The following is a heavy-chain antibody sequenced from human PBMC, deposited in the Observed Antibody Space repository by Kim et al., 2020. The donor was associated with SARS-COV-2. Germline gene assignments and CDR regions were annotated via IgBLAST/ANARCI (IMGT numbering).Heavy chain of an antibody. CDR3: AKGSGDDILTGYYNVHY. Sequence: GGSLRLSCAASGFTFSSYGMHWVRQAPGKGLEWVAVISYDGSNKYYADSVKGRFTISRDNSKNTLYLQMNSLRAEDTAVYYCAKGSGDDILTGYYNVHY. CDR2: ISYDGSNK. CDR1: GFTFSSYG. J-gene: IGHJ6*01. V-gene: IGHV3-30*18. D-gene: IGHD3-9*01.